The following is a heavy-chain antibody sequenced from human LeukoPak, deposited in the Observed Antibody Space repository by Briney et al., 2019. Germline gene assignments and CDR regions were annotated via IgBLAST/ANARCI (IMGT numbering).Heavy chain of an antibody. J-gene: IGHJ4*02. D-gene: IGHD5-24*01. Sequence: GGSLRLSCAVSGFTFSSYAMSWARQAPGRGLEWVSAISDSGDSTYYADSVKGRFTVSRDNSKNTLYLQMNSLRAEDTAVYYCAKKMTITGWLYYFDYWGQGTLVTVSS. CDR2: ISDSGDST. CDR3: AKKMTITGWLYYFDY. CDR1: GFTFSSYA. V-gene: IGHV3-23*01.